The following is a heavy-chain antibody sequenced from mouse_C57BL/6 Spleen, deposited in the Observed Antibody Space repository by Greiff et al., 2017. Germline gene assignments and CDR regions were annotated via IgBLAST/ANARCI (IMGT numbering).Heavy chain of an antibody. J-gene: IGHJ2*01. CDR3: ARHNDYGSSYLDY. Sequence: EVQGVESGGDLVKPGGSLKLSCAASGFTFSSYGMSWVRQTPDKRLEWVATISSGGSYTYYPDSVKGRFTISRDNAKNTLYLQMSSLKSEDTAMYYCARHNDYGSSYLDYGGQGTTPQVSS. CDR1: GFTFSSYG. CDR2: ISSGGSYT. V-gene: IGHV5-6*01. D-gene: IGHD1-1*01.